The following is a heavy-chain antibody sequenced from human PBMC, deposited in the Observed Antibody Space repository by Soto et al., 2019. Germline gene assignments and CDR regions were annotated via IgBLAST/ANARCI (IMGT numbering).Heavy chain of an antibody. CDR2: INHSGST. Sequence: SETLSLTCAVYGGSFSGYYWSWIRQPPGKGLEWIGEINHSGSTNYNPSLKSRVTISVDTSKNQFSLKLSSVTAADTAVYYCARKDILTGYFAFDIWGQGTMVTVSS. J-gene: IGHJ3*02. CDR3: ARKDILTGYFAFDI. CDR1: GGSFSGYY. V-gene: IGHV4-34*01. D-gene: IGHD3-9*01.